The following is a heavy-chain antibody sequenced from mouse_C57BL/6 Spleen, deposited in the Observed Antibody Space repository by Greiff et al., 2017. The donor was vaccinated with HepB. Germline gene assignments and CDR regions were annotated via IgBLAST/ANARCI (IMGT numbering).Heavy chain of an antibody. CDR1: GYAFTNYL. CDR3: ARETYYSNYHYAMDY. Sequence: QVQLQQSGAELVRPGTSVKVSCKASGYAFTNYLIEWVKQRPGQGLEWIGVINPGSGGTNYNEKFKGKATLTADKSSSTAYMQLSSLTSEDSAVYFCARETYYSNYHYAMDYWGQGTSVTVSS. CDR2: INPGSGGT. J-gene: IGHJ4*01. V-gene: IGHV1-54*01. D-gene: IGHD2-5*01.